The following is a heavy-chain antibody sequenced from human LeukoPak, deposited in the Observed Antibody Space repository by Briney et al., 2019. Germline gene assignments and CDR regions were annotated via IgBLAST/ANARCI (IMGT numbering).Heavy chain of an antibody. V-gene: IGHV1-18*01. CDR2: ISAYNGNT. Sequence: ASVKVSCKASGYTFTSYGISWVRQAPGQGLEWMGWISAYNGNTNYAQTLQGRVTMTTDTSTSTAYMELRSLRSDDTAVYYCARDLAYDILTGYYPLGYYYGMDVWGQGTTVTVSS. CDR1: GYTFTSYG. CDR3: ARDLAYDILTGYYPLGYYYGMDV. D-gene: IGHD3-9*01. J-gene: IGHJ6*02.